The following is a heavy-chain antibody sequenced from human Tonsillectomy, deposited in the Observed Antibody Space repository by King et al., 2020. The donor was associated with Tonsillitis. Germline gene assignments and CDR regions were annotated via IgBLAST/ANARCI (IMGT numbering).Heavy chain of an antibody. CDR2: INSDGSST. J-gene: IGHJ4*02. CDR1: GFTFSSHW. D-gene: IGHD2-15*01. V-gene: IGHV3-74*01. CDR3: ARGDGNGGSSYGY. Sequence: VQLVESGGGLVQPGGSLRLSCAASGFTFSSHWMHWVRQAPGKGLGWVSRINSDGSSTSYADFVKGRFTISRDNAKNTRYLQMNSLRAEDTAVYYCARGDGNGGSSYGYWGQGTLVTVSS.